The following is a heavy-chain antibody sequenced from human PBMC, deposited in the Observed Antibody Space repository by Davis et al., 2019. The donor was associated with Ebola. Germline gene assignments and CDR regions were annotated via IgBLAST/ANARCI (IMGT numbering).Heavy chain of an antibody. CDR2: IKQDGSEK. D-gene: IGHD4-17*01. CDR3: ARWLVGGVTVTQRYFDY. V-gene: IGHV3-7*03. CDR1: GFTFSSYW. Sequence: PGESLKISCAASGFTFSSYWMSWVRQAPGKGLEWVANIKQDGSEKYYVDSVKGRFTISRDNAKNTLYLQMNSLRAEDTAVYYCARWLVGGVTVTQRYFDYWGQGTLVTVSS. J-gene: IGHJ4*02.